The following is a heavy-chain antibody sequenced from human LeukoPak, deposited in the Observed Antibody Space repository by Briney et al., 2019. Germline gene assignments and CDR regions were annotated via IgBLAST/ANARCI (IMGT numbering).Heavy chain of an antibody. J-gene: IGHJ6*03. Sequence: ASVKVSCKASGYTFNSYGISWVRQAPGQGLEWMGWISAYNGNTNYAQKLQGRVTMTTDTSTSTVYMELSSLRSEDTAVYYCARGADKYYDFWSGFPHMDVWGKGTTVTVSS. V-gene: IGHV1-18*01. CDR3: ARGADKYYDFWSGFPHMDV. CDR1: GYTFNSYG. D-gene: IGHD3-3*01. CDR2: ISAYNGNT.